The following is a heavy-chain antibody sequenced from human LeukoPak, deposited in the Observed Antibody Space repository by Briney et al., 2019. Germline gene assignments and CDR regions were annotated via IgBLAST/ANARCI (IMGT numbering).Heavy chain of an antibody. V-gene: IGHV3-23*01. CDR1: GFTFSSYA. Sequence: EGSLRLSCAASGFTFSSYAMSWVRQAPGKGLEWVSAISGSGGSTYYADSVEGRFTISRDNSKNTLYLQMNSLRAEDTAVYYCAKGTSWVSDYYYMDVWGKGTTVTVSS. J-gene: IGHJ6*03. CDR2: ISGSGGST. CDR3: AKGTSWVSDYYYMDV. D-gene: IGHD2-8*01.